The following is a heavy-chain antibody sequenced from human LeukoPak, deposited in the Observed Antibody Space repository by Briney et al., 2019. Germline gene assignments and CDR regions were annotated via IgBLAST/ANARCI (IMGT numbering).Heavy chain of an antibody. CDR2: INPNSGGT. J-gene: IGHJ4*02. CDR3: ARGAYSSGWYEGELDY. Sequence: ASVKVSCKASGYTFTGYYMHWVRQAPGQGLEWMGWINPNSGGTNYAQKFQGRVTMTRDTSISTAYMELSRLRSDDTAVYYCARGAYSSGWYEGELDYWGQGTLVTVPS. CDR1: GYTFTGYY. D-gene: IGHD6-19*01. V-gene: IGHV1-2*02.